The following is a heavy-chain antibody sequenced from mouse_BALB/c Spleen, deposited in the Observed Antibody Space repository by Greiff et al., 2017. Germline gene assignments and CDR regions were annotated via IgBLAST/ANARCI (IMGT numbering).Heavy chain of an antibody. CDR2: ISYDGSN. J-gene: IGHJ2*01. V-gene: IGHV3-6*02. Sequence: DVQLQESGPGLVKPSQSLSLTCSVTGYSITSGYYWNWIRQFPGNKLEWMGYISYDGSNNYNPSLKNRISITRDTSKNQFFLKLNSVTTEDTATYYCARRSRPYDGYYLDYWGQGTTLTVSS. D-gene: IGHD2-3*01. CDR1: GYSITSGYY. CDR3: ARRSRPYDGYYLDY.